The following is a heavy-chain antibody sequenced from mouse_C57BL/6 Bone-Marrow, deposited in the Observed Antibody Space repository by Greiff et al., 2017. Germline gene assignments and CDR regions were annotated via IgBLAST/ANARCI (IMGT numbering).Heavy chain of an antibody. J-gene: IGHJ3*01. CDR1: GFTFSSYG. D-gene: IGHD2-3*01. CDR2: ISSGGSYT. V-gene: IGHV5-6*01. Sequence: EVHLVESGGDLVKPGGSLKLSCAASGFTFSSYGMSWVRQTPDKRLEWVATISSGGSYTYYPDSVKGRFTISRDNAKNTLYLQMSSLKSEDTAMYYCARGWLLPAWFAYWGQGTLVTVSA. CDR3: ARGWLLPAWFAY.